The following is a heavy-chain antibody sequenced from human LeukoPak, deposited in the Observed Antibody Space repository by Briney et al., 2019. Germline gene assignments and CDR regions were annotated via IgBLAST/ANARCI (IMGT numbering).Heavy chain of an antibody. J-gene: IGHJ4*02. D-gene: IGHD2-15*01. Sequence: GGSLRLSCAASGFTVSSNYMSWVRQAPGKGLEWVSFIYSGGNTHYSDSVKGRFTISRDNSKNTLYLQMNSLRAEDTAIYYCARRAGEYSHPYDYWGQGTLVTVSS. CDR3: ARRAGEYSHPYDY. CDR1: GFTVSSNY. CDR2: IYSGGNT. V-gene: IGHV3-53*01.